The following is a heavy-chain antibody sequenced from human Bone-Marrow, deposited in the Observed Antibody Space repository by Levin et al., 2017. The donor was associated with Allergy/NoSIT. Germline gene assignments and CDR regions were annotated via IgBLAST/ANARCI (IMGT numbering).Heavy chain of an antibody. CDR2: ISGSGGST. D-gene: IGHD3-22*01. CDR3: AKSLPDYYDSSGYPEPSVFDY. Sequence: GESLKISCAASGFTFSSYAMSWVRQAPGKGLEWVSAISGSGGSTYYADSVKGRFTISRDNSKNTLYLQMNSLRPEDTAVYYCAKSLPDYYDSSGYPEPSVFDYWGQGTLVTVSS. V-gene: IGHV3-23*01. CDR1: GFTFSSYA. J-gene: IGHJ4*02.